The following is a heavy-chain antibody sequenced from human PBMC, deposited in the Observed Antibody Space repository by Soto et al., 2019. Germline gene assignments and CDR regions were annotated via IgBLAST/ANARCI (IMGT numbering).Heavy chain of an antibody. CDR3: AKDSPSYTTSPFYFDS. V-gene: IGHV3-23*01. CDR2: ISATGGGT. CDR1: GFKFSNYA. D-gene: IGHD2-2*02. Sequence: GGSLRLSCAASGFKFSNYAMSWVRQAPGKGLEWVSLISATGGGTYYADSVKGRFTISRDNSKNTLYLQMNSLRADDTAVFYCAKDSPSYTTSPFYFDSWGQGTLVTVSS. J-gene: IGHJ4*02.